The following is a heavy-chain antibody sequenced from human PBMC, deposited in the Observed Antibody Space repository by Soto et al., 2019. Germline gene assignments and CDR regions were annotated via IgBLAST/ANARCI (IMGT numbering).Heavy chain of an antibody. D-gene: IGHD1-26*01. CDR1: GGSIRNGDYY. CDR3: VTVNLVGAAYYFDY. J-gene: IGHJ4*02. Sequence: QVQLQEWGPGLVKPSQTLSLTCTVSGGSIRNGDYYWGWIRQPPGKGLEWIGYVYYSGTTYSHPSLNSRFSISVDTSENQLSLRLTSVTAADTAVYYCVTVNLVGAAYYFDYWGPGTLVTVSS. V-gene: IGHV4-30-4*01. CDR2: VYYSGTT.